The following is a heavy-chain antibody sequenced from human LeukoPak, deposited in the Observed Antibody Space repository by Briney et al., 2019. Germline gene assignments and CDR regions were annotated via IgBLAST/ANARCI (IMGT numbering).Heavy chain of an antibody. CDR3: AREMGDYVWGSYRLNWFDP. CDR2: IYYSGST. V-gene: IGHV4-39*07. D-gene: IGHD3-16*02. J-gene: IGHJ5*02. CDR1: GGSISSSSYY. Sequence: SETLSLTCTVSGGSISSSSYYWGWIRQPPGKGLEWIGSIYYSGSTYYNPSLKSRVTISVDTSKNQFSLKLSSVTAADTAVYYCAREMGDYVWGSYRLNWFDPWGQGTLVTVSS.